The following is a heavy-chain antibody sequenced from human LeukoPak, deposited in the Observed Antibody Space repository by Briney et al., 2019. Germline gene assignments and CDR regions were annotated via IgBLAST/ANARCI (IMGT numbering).Heavy chain of an antibody. CDR1: GGSISSYY. J-gene: IGHJ4*02. V-gene: IGHV4-59*01. D-gene: IGHD4-23*01. CDR2: IYYSGST. Sequence: SETLSLTCTVSGGSISSYYWSWIRQPPGKGLEWIGYIYYSGSTNYNPSLKSRVTISVDTSKNQFSLKLSSVTAADTAVYYCARTSYGGLTDYWGQGTLVTVSS. CDR3: ARTSYGGLTDY.